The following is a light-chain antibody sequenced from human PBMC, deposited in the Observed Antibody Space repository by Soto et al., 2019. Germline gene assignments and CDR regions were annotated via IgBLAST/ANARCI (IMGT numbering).Light chain of an antibody. CDR3: SSYTNSITVL. Sequence: QSALTQPASVSGSPGQSITISCTGTSSDVGGYNYVSWYQQHPGKAPKLMIYEVSYRPSGISNRFSGSKSGNTASLTISGLQAEDEADYYCSSYTNSITVLFGGGTKLTVL. V-gene: IGLV2-14*01. J-gene: IGLJ2*01. CDR1: SSDVGGYNY. CDR2: EVS.